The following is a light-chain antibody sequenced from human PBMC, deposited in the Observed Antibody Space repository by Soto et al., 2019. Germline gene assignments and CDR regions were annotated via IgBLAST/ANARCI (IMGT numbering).Light chain of an antibody. V-gene: IGLV1-40*01. CDR3: QSYDSSLSGVV. CDR1: SSNIGAGYD. Sequence: QSVLTQAPSVSGAPGQRVTISCTGSSSNIGAGYDVHWYQQLPGTAPKLLIYGNSNRPSGVPDRFSGSKSGTSASLAITGLQAEDGADYYCQSYDSSLSGVVFGGGTKLTVL. CDR2: GNS. J-gene: IGLJ2*01.